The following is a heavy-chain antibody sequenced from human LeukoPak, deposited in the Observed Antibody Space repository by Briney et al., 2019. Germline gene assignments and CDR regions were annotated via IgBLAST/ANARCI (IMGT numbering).Heavy chain of an antibody. V-gene: IGHV3-23*01. D-gene: IGHD2-15*01. CDR2: INPSSGNT. Sequence: PGGSLRLSCAASGFTLTKYAMSWVRQAPGKGLEWVSSINPSSGNTYYADSVKGRFTISGDNSKNTLYLQMNSLRAEDTAVYYCAKERMAAAVYYFDYWGQGTLVTVSS. CDR1: GFTLTKYA. J-gene: IGHJ4*02. CDR3: AKERMAAAVYYFDY.